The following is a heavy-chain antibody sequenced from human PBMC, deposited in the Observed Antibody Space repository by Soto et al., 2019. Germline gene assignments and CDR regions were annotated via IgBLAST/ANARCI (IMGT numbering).Heavy chain of an antibody. J-gene: IGHJ3*02. CDR3: ARRVIGSSRAFDI. CDR2: ISDGGDLT. D-gene: IGHD3-10*01. Sequence: PGGSLRLSCAASGFAFTGHPMSWVRQAPEKGLEWVAGISDGGDLTYNADSVKGRFTISRDNSRNTLYLQMNSLRAEDTALYYCARRVIGSSRAFDIWGQGTMVTV. V-gene: IGHV3-23*01. CDR1: GFAFTGHP.